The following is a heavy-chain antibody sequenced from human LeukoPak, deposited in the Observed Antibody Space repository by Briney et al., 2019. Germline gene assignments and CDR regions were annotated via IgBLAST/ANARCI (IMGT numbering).Heavy chain of an antibody. Sequence: PGGSLRLSCAASGFTFSSYGMHWVRQAAGKGLEWVAVIWYDGSNKFYADSVKGRFTISRDNSKSTLYLQMNSLRAEDTAVYYCAGGNIVATHYFDYWGQGTLVTVSS. J-gene: IGHJ4*02. CDR3: AGGNIVATHYFDY. V-gene: IGHV3-33*01. CDR2: IWYDGSNK. CDR1: GFTFSSYG. D-gene: IGHD5-12*01.